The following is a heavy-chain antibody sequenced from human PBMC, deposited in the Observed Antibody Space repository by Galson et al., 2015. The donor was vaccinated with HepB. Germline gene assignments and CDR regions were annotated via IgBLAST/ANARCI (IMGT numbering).Heavy chain of an antibody. CDR3: AVEMITTYCFDC. V-gene: IGHV6-1*01. J-gene: IGHJ4*02. CDR2: TYYRSTWYN. CDR1: GDSVSSNSAA. D-gene: IGHD3-16*01. Sequence: CAISGDSVSSNSAAWNWIRQSPSRGLEWLGRTYYRSTWYNDYAVSVKSRITINPDTSKNQFSLQLNSVTPEDTAIYYCAVEMITTYCFDCWGQGTLVTVSS.